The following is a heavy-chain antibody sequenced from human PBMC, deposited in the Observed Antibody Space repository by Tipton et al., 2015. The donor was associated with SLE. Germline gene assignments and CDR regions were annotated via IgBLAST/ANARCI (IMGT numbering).Heavy chain of an antibody. Sequence: SLRLSCTASGFTFSSYGMNWVRQAPGKGLEWLSYISSSSSTIYYVDSVKGRFTISRDNAKNSLFLQMNSLRAEDTAVYYCARGPLVVVPAASAFDIWGQGTMVTVSS. D-gene: IGHD2-2*01. V-gene: IGHV3-48*01. CDR3: ARGPLVVVPAASAFDI. CDR2: ISSSSSTI. CDR1: GFTFSSYG. J-gene: IGHJ3*02.